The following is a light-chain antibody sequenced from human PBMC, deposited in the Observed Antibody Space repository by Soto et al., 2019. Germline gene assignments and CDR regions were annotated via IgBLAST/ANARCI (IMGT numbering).Light chain of an antibody. J-gene: IGKJ2*01. Sequence: ELVLTQSPGTLSLSPGERATLSCRASRTVSRSYLTWYQQKPGQAPRLLIYGASSRATGIPDRFSGSGSGTDFTLAISSLEPEDVAVYYCHQYGNSPYTFGQGTKVLIK. V-gene: IGKV3-20*01. CDR3: HQYGNSPYT. CDR2: GAS. CDR1: RTVSRSY.